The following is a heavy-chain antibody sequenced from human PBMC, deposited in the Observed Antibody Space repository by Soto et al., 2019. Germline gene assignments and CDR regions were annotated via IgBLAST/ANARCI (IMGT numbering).Heavy chain of an antibody. D-gene: IGHD3-3*01. CDR2: ISGRGGST. V-gene: IGHV3-23*01. J-gene: IGHJ6*02. CDR3: AKWSAPPYSYGMDV. Sequence: EVQLLESGGGVVQPGGSLRLSCAASGFTFSSYAMSWVRQAPGKGLEWVSSISGRGGSTYYADSVKGRFTISRDNSKNTLYLQMNSLRAEDAAVYYCAKWSAPPYSYGMDVWGQGTTVTVSS. CDR1: GFTFSSYA.